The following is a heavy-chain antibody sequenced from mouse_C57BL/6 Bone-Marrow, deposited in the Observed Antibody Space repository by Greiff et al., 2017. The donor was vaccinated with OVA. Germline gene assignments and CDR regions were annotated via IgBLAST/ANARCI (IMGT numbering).Heavy chain of an antibody. V-gene: IGHV1-50*01. CDR1: GYTFTSYW. D-gene: IGHD2-2*01. Sequence: QVQLQQPGAELVKPGASVKLSCKASGYTFTSYWMQWVKQRPGQGLEWIGEIDPSDSYTNYNQKFKGKATLTVDTSSSTAYMQLSSLTSEDSAVYYWARGGGYDSAGFAYGGQGTLVTVSA. CDR3: ARGGGYDSAGFAY. J-gene: IGHJ3*01. CDR2: IDPSDSYT.